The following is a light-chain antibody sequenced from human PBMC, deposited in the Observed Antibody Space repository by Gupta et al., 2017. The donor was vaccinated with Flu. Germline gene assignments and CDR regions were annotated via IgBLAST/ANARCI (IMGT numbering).Light chain of an antibody. CDR2: GAS. J-gene: IGKJ2*01. CDR3: PQYNKWPS. V-gene: IGKV3-15*01. CDR1: QSVSSH. Sequence: PGERFPLSCRASQSVSSHLAWYQQKPGQAPRLFLYGASTRATGIPARFSGRGSGTEFTLTLSSLQFEDFAVYYCPQYNKWPSFGQGTKLEIK.